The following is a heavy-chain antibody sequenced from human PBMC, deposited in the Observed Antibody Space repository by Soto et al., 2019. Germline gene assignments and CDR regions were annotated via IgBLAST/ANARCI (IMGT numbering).Heavy chain of an antibody. J-gene: IGHJ6*01. V-gene: IGHV1-3*01. CDR2: INAGNGNT. Sequence: ASVKVSCKASGYTFTSYGIHWVRQAPGQRLEWTGWINAGNGNTKYSEKFQGRVTITRDTSASTAYLELSSLRSEDTAVYYCARDPNESSAYYSPYYYGMEGWGRGTTVSVAS. CDR3: ARDPNESSAYYSPYYYGMEG. CDR1: GYTFTSYG. D-gene: IGHD3-22*01.